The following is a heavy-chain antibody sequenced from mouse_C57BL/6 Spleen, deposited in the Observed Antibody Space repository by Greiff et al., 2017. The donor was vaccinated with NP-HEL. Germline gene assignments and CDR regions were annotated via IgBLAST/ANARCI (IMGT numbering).Heavy chain of an antibody. CDR3: AREGETSQATGFDY. Sequence: EVNVVESEGGLVQPGSSMKLSCTASGFTFSDYYMAWVRQVPEKGLEWVANINYDGSSTYYLDSLKSRFIISRDNAKNILYLQMSSLKSEDTATYYCAREGETSQATGFDYWGQGTTLTVSS. D-gene: IGHD3-2*02. CDR1: GFTFSDYY. J-gene: IGHJ2*01. V-gene: IGHV5-16*01. CDR2: INYDGSST.